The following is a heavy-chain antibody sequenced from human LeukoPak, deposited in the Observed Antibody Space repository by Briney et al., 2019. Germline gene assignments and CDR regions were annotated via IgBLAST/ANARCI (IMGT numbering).Heavy chain of an antibody. D-gene: IGHD3-10*01. Sequence: GASVKVSCKTSGYTFTDYDITWVRQAPGQGLEWMGRVSPYNGNTYYSQRFQDGVTITKDTSTGTAYMDLRNLRTDDTAMYYCARNGRVRRVVKDLFEYWGQGTLVAVSS. J-gene: IGHJ4*02. CDR2: VSPYNGNT. CDR1: GYTFTDYD. CDR3: ARNGRVRRVVKDLFEY. V-gene: IGHV1-18*01.